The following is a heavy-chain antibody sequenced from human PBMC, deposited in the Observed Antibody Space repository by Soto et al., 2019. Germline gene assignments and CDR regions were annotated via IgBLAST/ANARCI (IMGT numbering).Heavy chain of an antibody. D-gene: IGHD2-2*01. J-gene: IGHJ5*02. CDR2: ISAYNGNT. CDR1: GYTFTSYG. V-gene: IGHV1-18*01. Sequence: APVKVSCKASGYTFTSYGISWVRQAPGQGLEWMGWISAYNGNTNYAQKLQGRVTMTTDTSTSTAYMELRSLRSDDTAVYYCARHRVSVVPAAKNWFDPWGQGTLVTVS. CDR3: ARHRVSVVPAAKNWFDP.